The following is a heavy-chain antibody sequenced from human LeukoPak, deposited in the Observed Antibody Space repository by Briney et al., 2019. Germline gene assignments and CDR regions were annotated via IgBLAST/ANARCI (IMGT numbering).Heavy chain of an antibody. D-gene: IGHD2-15*01. J-gene: IGHJ1*01. V-gene: IGHV3-7*01. CDR2: IQHDGNVK. CDR1: GFSISRYW. CDR3: GNQCSGGTCPEH. Sequence: GMSLRLSCAASGFSISRYWMTWVRQAPGKGLEWVGNIQHDGNVKHYVDSVRGRFTISRDNAKNSVYLQMNSLRAEDSAVYFCGNQCSGGTCPEHWGQGTQVTVSS.